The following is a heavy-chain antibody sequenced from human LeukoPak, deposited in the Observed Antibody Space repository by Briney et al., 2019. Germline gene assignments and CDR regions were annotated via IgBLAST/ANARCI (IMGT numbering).Heavy chain of an antibody. Sequence: PSETLSLTCTVSGGSISNYFWSWIRQSAGKGLEWIGRIYTTGITNCNPSLESRVTMSVDTSKNQFSLRLNSVTAADTAVYFCVRNALRGYIYGFDYWGQGTLVTVSS. D-gene: IGHD5-18*01. CDR1: GGSISNYF. CDR3: VRNALRGYIYGFDY. V-gene: IGHV4-4*07. J-gene: IGHJ4*02. CDR2: IYTTGIT.